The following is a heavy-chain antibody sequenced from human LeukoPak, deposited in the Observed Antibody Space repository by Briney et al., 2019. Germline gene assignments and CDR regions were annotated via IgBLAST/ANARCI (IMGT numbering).Heavy chain of an antibody. Sequence: GASVKVSCKASGYTFTSYGISWVRQAPGQGLEWMGWISAYNGNTNYAQKLQGRVTMTTDTSTSTAYMELRSLRSDDTAAYYCARPSSSGGSVTTRYAAFDIWGQGTMVTVSS. CDR2: ISAYNGNT. D-gene: IGHD2-15*01. V-gene: IGHV1-18*01. CDR3: ARPSSSGGSVTTRYAAFDI. CDR1: GYTFTSYG. J-gene: IGHJ3*02.